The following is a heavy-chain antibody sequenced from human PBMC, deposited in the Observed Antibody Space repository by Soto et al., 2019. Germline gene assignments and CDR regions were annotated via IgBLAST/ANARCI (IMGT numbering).Heavy chain of an antibody. CDR1: GFSLSTSGVG. D-gene: IGHD4-17*01. V-gene: IGHV2-5*02. CDR2: IYWDDDK. J-gene: IGHJ4*02. CDR3: AHSNDYGDYKDQPFDY. Sequence: QITLKESGPTLVKPTQTLTLTCTFSGFSLSTSGVGVGWIRQPPGKALEWLALIYWDDDKRYSPSLKSRLTITKDTSKNQVVLTMTNMDPVDTATYYCAHSNDYGDYKDQPFDYWGQGTLVTVSS.